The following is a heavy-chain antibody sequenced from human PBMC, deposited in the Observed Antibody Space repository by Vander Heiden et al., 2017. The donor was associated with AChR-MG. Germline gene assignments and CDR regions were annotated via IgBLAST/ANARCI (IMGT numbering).Heavy chain of an antibody. V-gene: IGHV2-5*02. J-gene: IGHJ4*02. CDR1: GFSLSTSGVR. Sequence: QITLKESGPTLLKPTQTPTLTCTFSGFSLSTSGVRVGWIRQPPGKALEWLALIYWDDDKRYSPSLKSRLTITKDTSKNQVVLTMTNMDPVDTATYYCARMITMIVAGYFDYWGQGTLVTVSS. CDR3: ARMITMIVAGYFDY. D-gene: IGHD3-22*01. CDR2: IYWDDDK.